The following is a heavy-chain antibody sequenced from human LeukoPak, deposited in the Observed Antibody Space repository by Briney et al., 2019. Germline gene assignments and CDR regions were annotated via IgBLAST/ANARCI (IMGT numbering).Heavy chain of an antibody. V-gene: IGHV4-30-4*01. CDR1: GVSISSGDYY. J-gene: IGHJ5*02. Sequence: PSQTLSLTCTVSGVSISSGDYYWSWIRQPPGKGLEGIGYIYYSGSTYYNPSLKNRVTISVDTSKNQFSLKLSSVTAADTAVYYCARGGYSYGYPWFDPWGQGTLVTVSS. CDR3: ARGGYSYGYPWFDP. D-gene: IGHD5-18*01. CDR2: IYYSGST.